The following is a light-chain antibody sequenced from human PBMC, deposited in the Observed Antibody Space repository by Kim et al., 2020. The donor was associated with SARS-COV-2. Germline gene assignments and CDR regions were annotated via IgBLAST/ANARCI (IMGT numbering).Light chain of an antibody. V-gene: IGLV3-1*01. J-gene: IGLJ2*01. CDR1: TMGDKY. Sequence: SASPAHTASITGYADTMGDKYAYWYQSRPAPLLVMVNYRDTMRPSAIPVSFSSSNTGNTATISVSGTQDMAEADYYCQACDSSNGVFGGGTQLTVL. CDR3: QACDSSNGV. CDR2: RDT.